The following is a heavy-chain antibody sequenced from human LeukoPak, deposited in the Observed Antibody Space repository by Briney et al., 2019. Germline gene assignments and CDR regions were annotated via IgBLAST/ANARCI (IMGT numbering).Heavy chain of an antibody. J-gene: IGHJ1*01. D-gene: IGHD4-11*01. CDR2: IKQDGSEK. V-gene: IGHV3-7*01. Sequence: GGSLRLSCAASGFTFSTYWMSWVRQAPGKGLEWVANIKQDGSEKYYVDSVKGRFTISRDNAKNSVYLQMNSLGADDTAVYYCATYSILNAREFRYWGQGTLVTVTS. CDR3: ATYSILNAREFRY. CDR1: GFTFSTYW.